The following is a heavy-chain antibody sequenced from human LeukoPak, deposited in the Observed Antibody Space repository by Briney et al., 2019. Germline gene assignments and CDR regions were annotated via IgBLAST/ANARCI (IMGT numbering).Heavy chain of an antibody. CDR2: ISSSSSYI. CDR1: GFTFSSYS. Sequence: PGGSLRLSCAASGFTFSSYSMNWVRQAPGKGLEWVSSISSSSSYIYYADSVKGRFTISRDNAKNSLYLQMNSLRAEDTAVYYCARVGIVLMVYAILSDPGYGMDVWGQGTTVTVSS. D-gene: IGHD2-8*01. J-gene: IGHJ6*02. V-gene: IGHV3-21*01. CDR3: ARVGIVLMVYAILSDPGYGMDV.